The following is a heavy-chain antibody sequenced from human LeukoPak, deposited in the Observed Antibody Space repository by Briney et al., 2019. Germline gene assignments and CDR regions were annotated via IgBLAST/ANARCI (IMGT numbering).Heavy chain of an antibody. CDR1: GGSISSSSYY. J-gene: IGHJ6*02. CDR2: IYYSGST. D-gene: IGHD1-26*01. CDR3: ARDSLGYGMDV. V-gene: IGHV4-61*01. Sequence: PSETLSLTCTVSGGSISSSSYYWGWIRQPPGKGLEWVGYIYYSGSTKYSPSLKSRVSISVDTSRNQFSLKVNSVTAADTAVYYRARDSLGYGMDVWGQGTTVTVSS.